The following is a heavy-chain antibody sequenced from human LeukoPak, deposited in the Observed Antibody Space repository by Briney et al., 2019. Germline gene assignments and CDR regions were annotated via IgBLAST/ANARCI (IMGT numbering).Heavy chain of an antibody. V-gene: IGHV4-34*01. D-gene: IGHD2-2*01. CDR2: INHSGSS. CDR1: GGSFSGYY. J-gene: IGHJ4*02. CDR3: ARGREIGYQLPLDY. Sequence: SETLSLTCAVSGGSFSGYYWSWIRQPPGKGLEWIEEINHSGSSNYNPSLKSRATISVDTSKNQFSLKLNSMTAADTAVYYCARGREIGYQLPLDYWGQGTLVTVSS.